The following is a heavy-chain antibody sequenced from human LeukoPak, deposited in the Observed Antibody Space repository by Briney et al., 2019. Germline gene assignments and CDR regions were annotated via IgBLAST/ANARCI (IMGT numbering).Heavy chain of an antibody. CDR2: ISGSGGST. D-gene: IGHD1-26*01. CDR3: AKGDTTWELPHDY. Sequence: GGSLRLSCAASGFTFSSYSMSWVRQAPAKVLEWVSAISGSGGSTYYADSVKGRFTISRDKSKNTLYLQMNSLRAEDTAVYYCAKGDTTWELPHDYWGQGTLVTVSS. J-gene: IGHJ4*02. V-gene: IGHV3-23*01. CDR1: GFTFSSYS.